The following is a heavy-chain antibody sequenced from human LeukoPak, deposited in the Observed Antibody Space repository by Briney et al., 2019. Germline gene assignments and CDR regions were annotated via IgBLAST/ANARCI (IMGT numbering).Heavy chain of an antibody. CDR1: GGSISSYY. Sequence: PSQTLSLTCSVSGGSISSYYWSWIRQPPGKGLEWIGYIYYSGSTNYNPSLRSRVTISVDTSKNQFSLKLSSVTAADTAVYYCARRVGYCSGGGCYYYYYYMDVWGKGTTVTISS. D-gene: IGHD2-15*01. V-gene: IGHV4-59*01. CDR2: IYYSGST. J-gene: IGHJ6*03. CDR3: ARRVGYCSGGGCYYYYYYMDV.